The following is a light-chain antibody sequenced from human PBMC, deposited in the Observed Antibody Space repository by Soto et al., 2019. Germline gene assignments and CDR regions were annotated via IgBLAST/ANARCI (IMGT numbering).Light chain of an antibody. Sequence: DIQMTQSPSSLSASVGYRVNITCTSSQTVSTNLNWYQRKPGKAPSLLIYGSYNLQTGVPSRFSGSGSETDFTLTISSLQTEDFGTYYCKQDNMTPFTFGTGTKVDIK. CDR2: GSY. V-gene: IGKV1-39*01. CDR1: QTVSTN. CDR3: KQDNMTPFT. J-gene: IGKJ3*01.